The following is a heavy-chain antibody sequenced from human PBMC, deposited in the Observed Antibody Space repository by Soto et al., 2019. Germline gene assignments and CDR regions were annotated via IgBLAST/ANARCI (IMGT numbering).Heavy chain of an antibody. CDR2: IKSKTDGGTT. J-gene: IGHJ4*02. V-gene: IGHV3-15*01. CDR3: TTDTVIHVGVDY. CDR1: GFTFSNAW. D-gene: IGHD3-16*01. Sequence: EVQLVESGGGLVKPGGSLRLSCAASGFTFSNAWMSWVRQAPGKGLEWVGRIKSKTDGGTTDYAAPVKGRFTISRDDSKNTLYLQMNSLKTEDTAVYYCTTDTVIHVGVDYWGQGTLVTVSS.